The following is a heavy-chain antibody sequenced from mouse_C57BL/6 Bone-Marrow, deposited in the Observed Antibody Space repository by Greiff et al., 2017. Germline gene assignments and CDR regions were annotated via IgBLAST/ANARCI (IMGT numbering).Heavy chain of an antibody. D-gene: IGHD1-3*01. J-gene: IGHJ2*01. CDR1: GFTFSSYG. CDR3: ARELPLDY. CDR2: ISSGGSYT. V-gene: IGHV5-6*01. Sequence: EVQLVESGGDLVKPGGSLKLSCAASGFTFSSYGMSWVRQTPDKRLEWVATISSGGSYTYYPDSVKGRFTISRDNAKNTLYLQMSSLKSEDTAMYYCARELPLDYWGQGTTLTVSS.